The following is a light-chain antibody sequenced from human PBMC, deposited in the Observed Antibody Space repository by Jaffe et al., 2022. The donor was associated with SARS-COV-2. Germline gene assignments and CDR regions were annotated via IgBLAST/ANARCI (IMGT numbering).Light chain of an antibody. CDR3: SSYTTSSTLV. Sequence: QSALTQPASVSGSPGQSITISCTGTSSDVGLYNYVSWYQQHPGRAPKLVIYDVSNRPSGVSNRFSGSKSGNTASLAISGLQAEDEADYYCSSYTTSSTLVFGGGTKVTVL. V-gene: IGLV2-14*01. J-gene: IGLJ2*01. CDR1: SSDVGLYNY. CDR2: DVS.